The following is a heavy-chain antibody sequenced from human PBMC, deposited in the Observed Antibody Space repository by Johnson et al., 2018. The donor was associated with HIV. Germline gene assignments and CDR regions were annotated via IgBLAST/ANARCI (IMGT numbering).Heavy chain of an antibody. CDR2: IYSGDNT. D-gene: IGHD6-19*01. CDR1: GFTVSTNS. J-gene: IGHJ3*02. CDR3: AGGVAVAFDI. V-gene: IGHV3-66*01. Sequence: VQLVESGGGLVQPGGSLRLSCAASGFTVSTNSMSWVRQAPGKGLEWVSVIYSGDNTLYADSVKGSFIVSRDNSKNTLYVQMNSLRAEDTAVYYCAGGVAVAFDIWGQGTMVTVSS.